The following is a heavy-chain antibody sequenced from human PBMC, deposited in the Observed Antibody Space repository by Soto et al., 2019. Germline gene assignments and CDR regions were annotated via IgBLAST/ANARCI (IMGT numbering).Heavy chain of an antibody. Sequence: EVQLVESGGGLVKPGGSLRLSCAASGFAFYDAWMNWVRQAPGKGLEWVGRIKSKADGGTTDYAAPVKGSFIISRDDSKDTGYLQMNSLNTEDTAGYYCITYQGFLGGQGTMVTVSS. CDR2: IKSKADGGTT. CDR1: GFAFYDAW. CDR3: ITYQGFL. J-gene: IGHJ3*01. V-gene: IGHV3-15*07.